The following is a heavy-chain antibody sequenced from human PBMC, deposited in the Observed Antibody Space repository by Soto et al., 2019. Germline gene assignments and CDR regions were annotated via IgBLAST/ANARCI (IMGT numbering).Heavy chain of an antibody. CDR1: GYTFTSYA. CDR2: INAGNGNT. CDR3: ARDDDGYYDFWSGYYTFDY. V-gene: IGHV1-3*01. J-gene: IGHJ4*02. Sequence: ASVKVSCKASGYTFTSYAMHWVRQAPGQRLEWMGWINAGNGNTKYSQKFQGRVTITRDTSASTAYMELSSLRSEDTAVYYCARDDDGYYDFWSGYYTFDYWGQGTLVTVSS. D-gene: IGHD3-3*01.